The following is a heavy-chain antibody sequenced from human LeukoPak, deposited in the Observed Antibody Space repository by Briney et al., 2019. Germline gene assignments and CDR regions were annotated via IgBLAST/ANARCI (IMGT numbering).Heavy chain of an antibody. V-gene: IGHV1-2*02. CDR2: INPNSGGT. CDR1: GYTFTGYY. Sequence: ASVKVSCKASGYTFTGYYMHWVRQAPGQGLEWMGWINPNSGGTNYAQKFQGRVTMTRDTSISTAYMELSRLRSDDTAVYYCARDRALSYYYGSGSSDAFDIWGQGTMVIVSS. J-gene: IGHJ3*02. CDR3: ARDRALSYYYGSGSSDAFDI. D-gene: IGHD3-10*01.